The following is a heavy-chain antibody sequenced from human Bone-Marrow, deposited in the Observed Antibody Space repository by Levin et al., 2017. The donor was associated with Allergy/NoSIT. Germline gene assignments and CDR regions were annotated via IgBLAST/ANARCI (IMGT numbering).Heavy chain of an antibody. V-gene: IGHV3-72*01. CDR3: ARYHNGDSGPLWY. CDR2: TKNKANSYTT. Sequence: SCAASGFTVSDHYMDWVRQPPGKGLEWVGRTKNKANSYTTQYAASVKGRFTISRDDSNNSLYLQMNSLKTEDTAVYYCARYHNGDSGPLWYWGQGTLVTVSS. J-gene: IGHJ4*02. CDR1: GFTVSDHY. D-gene: IGHD4-17*01.